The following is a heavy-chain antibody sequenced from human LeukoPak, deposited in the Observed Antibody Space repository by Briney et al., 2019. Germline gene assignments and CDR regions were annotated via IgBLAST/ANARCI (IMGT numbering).Heavy chain of an antibody. CDR1: GGSISGYY. D-gene: IGHD5-24*01. V-gene: IGHV4-59*01. CDR2: IFYTGST. CDR3: ARGGGYNTFDY. Sequence: SETLSLTCTVSGGSISGYYWSWIRQPPGKGLEWIGFIFYTGSTNYNPSLKSRVTISVNTSKNQFSLRLSSVTAADTAVYSCARGGGYNTFDYWGQGTLVTVSS. J-gene: IGHJ4*02.